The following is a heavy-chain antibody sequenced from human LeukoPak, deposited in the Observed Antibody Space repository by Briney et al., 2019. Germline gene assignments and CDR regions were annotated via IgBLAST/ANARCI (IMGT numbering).Heavy chain of an antibody. Sequence: PGRSLRLSCAASGFTFSSYAMHWVRQAPGKGLEWEAVISYDGSKKYYADPVKGRFTISRDNSKNTLYLQMNSLRAEDTAVYYCARDYYGSVIGYFQHWGQGTLVTVSS. CDR3: ARDYYGSVIGYFQH. J-gene: IGHJ1*01. CDR1: GFTFSSYA. V-gene: IGHV3-30-3*01. CDR2: ISYDGSKK. D-gene: IGHD3-10*01.